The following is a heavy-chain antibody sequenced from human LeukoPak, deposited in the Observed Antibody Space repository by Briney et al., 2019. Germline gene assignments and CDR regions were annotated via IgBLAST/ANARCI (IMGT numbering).Heavy chain of an antibody. D-gene: IGHD6-19*01. J-gene: IGHJ3*02. CDR1: GYSFTSYW. CDR2: IYPGDSDT. Sequence: GESLKISCKGSGYSFTSYWIGWVRQMPGKGLEWMGIIYPGDSDTRYSPSFQGQVTISADKSISTAYLQWSSLKASDTAMYYRARHGRMAVADDAFDIWGQGTMVTVSS. CDR3: ARHGRMAVADDAFDI. V-gene: IGHV5-51*01.